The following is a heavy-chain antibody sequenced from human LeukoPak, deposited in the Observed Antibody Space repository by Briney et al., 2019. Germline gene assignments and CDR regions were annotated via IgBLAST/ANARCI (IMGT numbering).Heavy chain of an antibody. D-gene: IGHD2-15*01. V-gene: IGHV3-33*01. CDR3: ARDWWSDY. CDR2: IWSDATNR. J-gene: IGHJ4*02. Sequence: GGSLRLSCEASEFTFSHYAMHWVRQAPGKGLEWVAVIWSDATNRYYADSVKGRFSIYRDDSQKRVFLQMNSLRAEDTAVYYCARDWWSDYWGQGTLVTVSS. CDR1: EFTFSHYA.